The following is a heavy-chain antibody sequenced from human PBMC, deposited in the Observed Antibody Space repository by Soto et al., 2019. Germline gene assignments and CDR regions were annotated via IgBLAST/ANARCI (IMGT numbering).Heavy chain of an antibody. CDR3: ARDDASCSDCVLGY. Sequence: QVHLVESGGGVVQPGGSLRLSCAVSGFTFSSHSMHWVRQAPGKGLEWVTFIYDDGNSKYYAESVKGRFTTSRDNSKNNMYLPLTSLRVGDTAVYYGARDDASCSDCVLGYWGQGVLVTVSS. CDR2: IYDDGNSK. D-gene: IGHD2-21*01. CDR1: GFTFSSHS. V-gene: IGHV3-33*08. J-gene: IGHJ4*02.